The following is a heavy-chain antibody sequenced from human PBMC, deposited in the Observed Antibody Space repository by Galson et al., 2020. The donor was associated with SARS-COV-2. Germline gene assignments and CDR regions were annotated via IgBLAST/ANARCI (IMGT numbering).Heavy chain of an antibody. J-gene: IGHJ4*02. D-gene: IGHD7-27*01. CDR3: ARGLELGTSD. CDR2: INPNTGDT. V-gene: IGHV1-2*07. Sequence: GESLKISCKASGYKLSDYNVHWVRQAPGQGLEWMGWINPNTGDTKYVYTLEDRVTMTTDLSINTAYMEVTRLTTDDTAIYFCARGLELGTSDWGQGTLVTVSS. CDR1: GYKLSDYN.